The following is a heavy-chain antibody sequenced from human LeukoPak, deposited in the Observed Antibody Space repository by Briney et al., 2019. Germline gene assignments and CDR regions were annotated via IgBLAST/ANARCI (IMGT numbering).Heavy chain of an antibody. D-gene: IGHD3-10*01. CDR1: GFTFSSYN. Sequence: GGSLRLSCAASGFTFSSYNMNWVRQAPGKGLERVSSISSSSSYIYYADSVKGRFTISRDNAKNSLYLQMNSLRAEDTAVYYCARVHSPRGGSEKYFDYWGQGTLVTVSS. J-gene: IGHJ4*02. CDR3: ARVHSPRGGSEKYFDY. CDR2: ISSSSSYI. V-gene: IGHV3-21*01.